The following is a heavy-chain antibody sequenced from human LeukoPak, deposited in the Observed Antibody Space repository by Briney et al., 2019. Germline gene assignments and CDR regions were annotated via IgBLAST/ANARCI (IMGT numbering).Heavy chain of an antibody. D-gene: IGHD3-10*01. CDR3: ARNRGPYYGSGGFDP. J-gene: IGHJ5*02. CDR1: GFTFSSYG. CDR2: ISYDGSNK. V-gene: IGHV3-30*03. Sequence: GRSLRLSCAASGFTFSSYGMHWVRQAPGKGLEWVAVISYDGSNKYYADSVKGRFTISRDNSKNTLYLQMNSLRAEDTAVYYCARNRGPYYGSGGFDPWGQGTLVTVSS.